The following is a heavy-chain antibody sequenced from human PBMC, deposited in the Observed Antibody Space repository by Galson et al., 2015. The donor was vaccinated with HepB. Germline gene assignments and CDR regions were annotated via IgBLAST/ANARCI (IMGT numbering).Heavy chain of an antibody. CDR3: ARRGYCSDGTYYPGRGFDN. CDR2: ISCDESNK. Sequence: SLRLSCAASGFTFSTYAMHWVRQAPDKGLEWVAVISCDESNKYYADSVKGRFTLSRDNSKNTLYLQMNSLRVEDTAVYYCARRGYCSDGTYYPGRGFDNWGQGTLVTVSS. V-gene: IGHV3-30-3*01. CDR1: GFTFSTYA. D-gene: IGHD2-15*01. J-gene: IGHJ4*02.